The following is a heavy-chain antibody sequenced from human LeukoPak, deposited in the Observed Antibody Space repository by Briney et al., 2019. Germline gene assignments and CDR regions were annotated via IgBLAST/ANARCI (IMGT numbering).Heavy chain of an antibody. V-gene: IGHV3-21*01. CDR3: ARGEYGSGSYHIDY. Sequence: GGSLRLSCAASGFTFSSYEMNWVRQAPGKGLEWVSFISSSSSYIYYADSVKGRFTISRDNAKNSLYLQMNSLRAEDTAVYYCARGEYGSGSYHIDYWGQGTLVTVSS. CDR2: ISSSSSYI. D-gene: IGHD3-10*01. J-gene: IGHJ4*02. CDR1: GFTFSSYE.